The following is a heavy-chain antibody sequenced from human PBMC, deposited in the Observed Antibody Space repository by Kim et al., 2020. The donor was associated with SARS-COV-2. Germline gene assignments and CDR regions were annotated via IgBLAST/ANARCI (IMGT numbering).Heavy chain of an antibody. J-gene: IGHJ4*02. D-gene: IGHD6-6*01. V-gene: IGHV3-30*07. Sequence: AYSVKGRFTTSRDNSKNTLYLQMNSLRAEDTAVYYCARDWGSSSSSPFDYWGQGTLVTVSS. CDR3: ARDWGSSSSSPFDY.